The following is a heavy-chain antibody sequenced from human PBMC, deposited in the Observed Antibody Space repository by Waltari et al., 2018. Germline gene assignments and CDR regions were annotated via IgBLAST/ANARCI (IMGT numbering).Heavy chain of an antibody. CDR2: ISNDETTL. CDR3: ARLAPRTYRSPVPGRHYYYGMDV. V-gene: IGHV3-74*03. CDR1: GFGFSNYW. D-gene: IGHD3-10*01. J-gene: IGHJ6*02. Sequence: EEQLLESGGGLVQPGDSMRLSCAASGFGFSNYWMNWVRKAPGKGLVWVARISNDETTLTYADSVKGRFTISRDNAKNTVYLQMKRLRADDTAVYYCARLAPRTYRSPVPGRHYYYGMDVWGQGTTVTVSS.